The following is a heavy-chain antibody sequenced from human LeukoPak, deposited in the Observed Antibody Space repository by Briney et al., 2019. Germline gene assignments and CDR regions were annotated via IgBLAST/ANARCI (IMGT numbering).Heavy chain of an antibody. CDR3: ARDYYDSSGYYYGHYYGMDV. D-gene: IGHD3-22*01. CDR2: ISYDGSNK. J-gene: IGHJ6*02. CDR1: GFTFSSYG. Sequence: GGSLRLSCAASGFTFSSYGMHWVRQAPGKGLEWVAVISYDGSNKYYADSVKGRFTISRDNAKNSLYLQMNSLRAEDTAVYYCARDYYDSSGYYYGHYYGMDVWGQGTTVTVSS. V-gene: IGHV3-30*03.